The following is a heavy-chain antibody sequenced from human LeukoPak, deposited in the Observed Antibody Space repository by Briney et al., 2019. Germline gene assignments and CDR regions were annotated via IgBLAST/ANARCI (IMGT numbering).Heavy chain of an antibody. CDR3: AKDSAAAGTLPDY. J-gene: IGHJ4*02. CDR2: ISYDGSNK. V-gene: IGHV3-30*18. D-gene: IGHD6-13*01. Sequence: QSGGSLRLSCAASGFTFSSYGMHWVRQAPGKGLEWVAVISYDGSNKYYADSVKGRFTISRDNSKNTLYLQMNGLRAEDTAVYYCAKDSAAAGTLPDYWGQGTLVTVSS. CDR1: GFTFSSYG.